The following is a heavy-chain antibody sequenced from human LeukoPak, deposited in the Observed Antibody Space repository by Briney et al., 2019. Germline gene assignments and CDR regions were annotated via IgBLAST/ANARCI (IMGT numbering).Heavy chain of an antibody. Sequence: PGGSLRLSCAASGFTFSSYGMHWVRQAPGKGLEWVAVISYDGSNKYYADSVKGRFTISRDNSKNTLYLQMNSLRAEDTAVYYCAKDILDSGCDSFDYWGQGTLVTVSS. CDR2: ISYDGSNK. V-gene: IGHV3-30*18. J-gene: IGHJ4*02. CDR3: AKDILDSGCDSFDY. CDR1: GFTFSSYG. D-gene: IGHD5-12*01.